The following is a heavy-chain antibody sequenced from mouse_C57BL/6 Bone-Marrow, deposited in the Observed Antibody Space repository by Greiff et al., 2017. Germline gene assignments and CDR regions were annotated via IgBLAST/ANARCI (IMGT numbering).Heavy chain of an antibody. CDR2: IYPGSGST. CDR1: GYTFTDYY. CDR3: ARVEGMDY. V-gene: IGHV1-55*01. Sequence: VQLQQSGPELVKPGASVKISCKASGYTFTDYYMNWVKQRPGQGLEWIGDIYPGSGSTNYNEKFKSKATLTVDTSSSTAYMQLSSLTSEDSAVYYCARVEGMDYWGQGTSVTVSS. J-gene: IGHJ4*01.